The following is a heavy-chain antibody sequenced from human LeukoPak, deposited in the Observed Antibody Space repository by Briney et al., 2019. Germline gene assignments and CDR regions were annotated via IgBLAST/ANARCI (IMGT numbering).Heavy chain of an antibody. CDR2: VDSDGNTV. CDR1: GFTFSSYW. D-gene: IGHD1-26*01. CDR3: ARLSGKTYPGDY. V-gene: IGHV3-74*01. J-gene: IGHJ4*02. Sequence: GGSLRLSCSVSGFTFSSYWMHWVRQAPGKGLVWVSRVDSDGNTVTYADSVKGRFTISRDNAKNTLYLQMNSLRAEDTAVYYCARLSGKTYPGDYWGQGTLVTVSS.